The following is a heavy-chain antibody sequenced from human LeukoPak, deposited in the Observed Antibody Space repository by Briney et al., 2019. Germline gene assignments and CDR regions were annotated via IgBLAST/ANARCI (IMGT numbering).Heavy chain of an antibody. CDR3: ARARYYYDSSGYYDY. D-gene: IGHD3-22*01. V-gene: IGHV4-59*01. J-gene: IGHJ4*02. CDR1: GGSISSYY. CDR2: IYYSGST. Sequence: PSETLSLTCTVSGGSISSYYWSWIRQPPGKGLEWIGCIYYSGSTNYNPSLKSRVTISVDTSKNQFSLKLSSVTAADTAVYYCARARYYYDSSGYYDYWGQGTLVTVSS.